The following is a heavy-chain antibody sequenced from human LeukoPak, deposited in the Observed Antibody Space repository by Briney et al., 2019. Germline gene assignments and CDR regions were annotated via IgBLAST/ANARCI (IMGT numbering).Heavy chain of an antibody. Sequence: ASVKVSCKASGGTFSSYAIRWLRQAPGQGLEWMGGIIPIFGTANYAQKFQGRVTITADESTSTAYMELSSLRSEDTAVYYCARAERQLTYYYYYYMDVWGKGTTVTVSS. D-gene: IGHD1-1*01. CDR1: GGTFSSYA. J-gene: IGHJ6*03. CDR2: IIPIFGTA. V-gene: IGHV1-69*13. CDR3: ARAERQLTYYYYYYMDV.